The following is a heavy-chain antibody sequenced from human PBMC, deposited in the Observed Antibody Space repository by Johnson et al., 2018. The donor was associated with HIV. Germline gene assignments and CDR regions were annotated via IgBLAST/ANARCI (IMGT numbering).Heavy chain of an antibody. CDR2: ISGSGGST. CDR3: AKDPVVTRSFDI. V-gene: IGHV3-23*04. CDR1: GFTFSSYW. Sequence: VQLVESGGGLVQPGGSLRLSCAASGFTFSSYWMSWVRQAPGKGLAWVSAISGSGGSTYYADSVKGRFTISRDNSKNTLYLQMNSLRAEDTAVYYCAKDPVVTRSFDIWGQGTMVTVSS. D-gene: IGHD4-23*01. J-gene: IGHJ3*02.